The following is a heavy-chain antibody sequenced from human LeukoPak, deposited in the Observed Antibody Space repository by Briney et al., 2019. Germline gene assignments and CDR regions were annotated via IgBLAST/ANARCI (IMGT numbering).Heavy chain of an antibody. CDR1: GYTFTGYY. CDR3: ARASYGGNSAKYYFDY. J-gene: IGHJ4*02. D-gene: IGHD4-23*01. CDR2: INPNSGGT. V-gene: IGHV1-2*02. Sequence: ASVKVSCKASGYTFTGYYMHWVRQAPGQGLEWMGWINPNSGGTNYAQKFQGRVTMTRDTSISTDYMELSRLRSDDTAVYYCARASYGGNSAKYYFDYWGQGTLVTVSS.